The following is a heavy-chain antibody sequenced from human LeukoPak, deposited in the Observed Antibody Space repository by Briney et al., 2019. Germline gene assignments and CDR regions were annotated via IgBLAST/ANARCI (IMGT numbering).Heavy chain of an antibody. V-gene: IGHV1-8*01. CDR3: AISPLFYSKLGFDY. CDR1: GYTFTSYD. Sequence: GASVKVSCKASGYTFTSYDINWVRQATGQGLEWMGWMNPNSGNTGYAQKFQGRVTMTRNTSISTAYMELSSLRSEDTAVYYCAISPLFYSKLGFDYWGQGTLVTVSS. D-gene: IGHD4-11*01. CDR2: MNPNSGNT. J-gene: IGHJ4*02.